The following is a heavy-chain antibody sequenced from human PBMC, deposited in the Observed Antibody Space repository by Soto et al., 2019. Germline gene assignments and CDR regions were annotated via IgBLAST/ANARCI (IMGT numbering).Heavy chain of an antibody. V-gene: IGHV3-21*01. J-gene: IGHJ4*02. CDR3: ARDWGGEGTFDY. Sequence: VQLVESGGGLVKPGGSLRLSCAASGFTLSSYSMNWVRQAPRKGLEWVSSISSSSSYIYYADSVKGRFTISRDNAKNSLYLQMNSLRAEDTAVYYCARDWGGEGTFDYWGQGTLVTVSS. CDR2: ISSSSSYI. CDR1: GFTLSSYS. D-gene: IGHD3-16*01.